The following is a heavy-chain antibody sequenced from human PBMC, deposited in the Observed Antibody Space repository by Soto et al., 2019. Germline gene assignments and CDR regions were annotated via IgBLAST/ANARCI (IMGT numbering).Heavy chain of an antibody. CDR3: ASKVGATTHEYYYYGMDV. CDR1: GYSFTSYW. Sequence: PRESLKISCKGSGYSFTSYWIGWVRQMPGKGLEWMGIIYPGDSDTRYSPSFQGQVTISADKSISTAYLQWSSLKASDTAMYYCASKVGATTHEYYYYGMDVWGQGTTVTVSS. J-gene: IGHJ6*02. CDR2: IYPGDSDT. V-gene: IGHV5-51*01. D-gene: IGHD1-26*01.